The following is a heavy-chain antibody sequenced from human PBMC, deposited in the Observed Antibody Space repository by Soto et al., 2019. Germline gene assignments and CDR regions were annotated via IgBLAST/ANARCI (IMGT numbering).Heavy chain of an antibody. CDR2: ISAYNGNT. J-gene: IGHJ4*02. Sequence: ASVKVSCKASGYTFTSYGISWVRQAPGQGLEWMGWISAYNGNTNYAQKLQGRVTMTTDTSTSTAYMELRSLRSDDTAVYYCARDLGDGILRYFDWLSNSHDYWGQGTLVTVSS. V-gene: IGHV1-18*01. D-gene: IGHD3-9*01. CDR1: GYTFTSYG. CDR3: ARDLGDGILRYFDWLSNSHDY.